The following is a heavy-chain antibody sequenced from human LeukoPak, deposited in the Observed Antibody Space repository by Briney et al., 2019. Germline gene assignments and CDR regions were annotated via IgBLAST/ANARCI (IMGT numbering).Heavy chain of an antibody. CDR1: GGTFSSYA. J-gene: IGHJ4*02. CDR3: ASGYCSSTSCYRDGTYYFDY. V-gene: IGHV1-69*06. Sequence: GASVKVSCKASGGTFSSYAISWVRQAPGQGLEWMGGIIPIFGTANYAQKFQGRVTITADKSTSTAYMELSSLRSEDTAVYYCASGYCSSTSCYRDGTYYFDYWGQGTLVTVSS. D-gene: IGHD2-2*02. CDR2: IIPIFGTA.